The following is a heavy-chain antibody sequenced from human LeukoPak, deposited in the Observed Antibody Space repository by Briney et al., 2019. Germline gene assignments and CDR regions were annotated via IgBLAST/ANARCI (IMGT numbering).Heavy chain of an antibody. CDR1: GGSFSGYY. CDR2: INHSGST. J-gene: IGHJ4*02. D-gene: IGHD6-19*01. CDR3: ARGVGYSSGWYRGLQGPFDY. Sequence: SETLSLTCAVYGGSFSGYYWSWIRQPPGKGLEWIGEINHSGSTNYNPSLKSRVTISVDTSKNQFSLKLSSVTAADTAVYYCARGVGYSSGWYRGLQGPFDYWGQGTLVTVSS. V-gene: IGHV4-34*01.